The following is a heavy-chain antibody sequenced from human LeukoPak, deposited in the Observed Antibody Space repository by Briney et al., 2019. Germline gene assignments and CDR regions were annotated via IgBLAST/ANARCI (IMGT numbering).Heavy chain of an antibody. CDR3: ARDAAGGDYMDV. V-gene: IGHV4-59*01. Sequence: SETLSLTCTVSGGSISSYHWSWIRQPPGKGLEWIGYIYYSGSTNYNPSLKSRVTMSVDTSKNQFSLKLSSVTAADTAVYYCARDAAGGDYMDVWGKGTTVTISS. J-gene: IGHJ6*03. D-gene: IGHD3-16*01. CDR1: GGSISSYH. CDR2: IYYSGST.